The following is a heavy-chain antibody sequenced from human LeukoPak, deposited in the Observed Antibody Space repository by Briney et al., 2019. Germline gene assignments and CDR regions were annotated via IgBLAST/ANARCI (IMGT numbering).Heavy chain of an antibody. J-gene: IGHJ4*02. Sequence: SGPALVKPTQTLTLTCTFSGFSLTTSGMCVSWIRQPPGKALEWLALIDWDDGKFYSTSLKTRLTISKDTSKNRVVLTMTNLDPVDTATYYCARTTGSGGYYYFDYWGQGTLVTVSS. CDR2: IDWDDGK. CDR3: ARTTGSGGYYYFDY. V-gene: IGHV2-70*01. D-gene: IGHD3-10*01. CDR1: GFSLTTSGMC.